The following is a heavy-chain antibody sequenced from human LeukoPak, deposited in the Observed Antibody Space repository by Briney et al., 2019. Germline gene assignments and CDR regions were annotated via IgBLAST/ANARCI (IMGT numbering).Heavy chain of an antibody. V-gene: IGHV1-18*01. J-gene: IGHJ4*02. D-gene: IGHD6-6*01. CDR3: ARVLGPGPAARDPYFDY. Sequence: ASVKVSCKASGYTFTSYGISWVRQAPGQGLEWMGWISAYNGNTNYAQKLQGRVTMTTDTSTSTAYMELRSLRSDDTAVYYCARVLGPGPAARDPYFDYWGQGTLVTVSS. CDR2: ISAYNGNT. CDR1: GYTFTSYG.